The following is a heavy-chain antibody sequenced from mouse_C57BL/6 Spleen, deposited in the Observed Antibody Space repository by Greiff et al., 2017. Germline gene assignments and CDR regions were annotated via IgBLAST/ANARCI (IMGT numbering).Heavy chain of an antibody. CDR3: TREEILYYYGSSHWYFDV. D-gene: IGHD1-1*01. Sequence: EVQLQESGEGLVKPGGSLKLSCAASGFTFSSYAMSWVRQTPEKRLEWVAYISSGGDYIYYADTVKGRFTISRDNARNTLYLQMSSLKSEDTAMYYCTREEILYYYGSSHWYFDVWGTGTTVTVSS. J-gene: IGHJ1*03. V-gene: IGHV5-9-1*02. CDR2: ISSGGDYI. CDR1: GFTFSSYA.